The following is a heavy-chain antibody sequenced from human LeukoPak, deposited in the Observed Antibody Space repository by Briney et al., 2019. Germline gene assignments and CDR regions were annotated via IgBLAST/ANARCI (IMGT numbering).Heavy chain of an antibody. CDR2: INPSGGST. D-gene: IGHD6-13*01. CDR1: GYTFTSYY. Sequence: GASVKVSCKASGYTFTSYYMHWVRQAPGQGLEWMGIINPSGGSTSYAQKFQGRVTMTRDTSTSTVYMELSSLRSEDTAVYYCARDPPIAAAGTVGYYYYYGMDVWGQGTTVTVSS. CDR3: ARDPPIAAAGTVGYYYYYGMDV. V-gene: IGHV1-46*01. J-gene: IGHJ6*02.